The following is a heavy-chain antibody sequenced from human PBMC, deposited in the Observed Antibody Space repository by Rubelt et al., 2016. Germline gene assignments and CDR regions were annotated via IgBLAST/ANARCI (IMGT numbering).Heavy chain of an antibody. D-gene: IGHD5-12*01. CDR3: AKEIYSGYGPFDY. Sequence: TSYAMSWVRQAPGKGLEWVSAISGSGGSTYYADSVKGRFTISRDNSKNTLYLQMNSLRAEDTAVYYCAKEIYSGYGPFDYWGQGTLVTVSS. CDR2: ISGSGGST. J-gene: IGHJ4*02. V-gene: IGHV3-23*01. CDR1: TSYA.